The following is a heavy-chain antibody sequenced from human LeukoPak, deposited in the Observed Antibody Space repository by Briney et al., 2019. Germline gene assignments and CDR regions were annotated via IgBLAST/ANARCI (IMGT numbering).Heavy chain of an antibody. Sequence: PGTSLRLSCAASGFSLTHDAIHWVRQAPGKGLEWVAVISYDGSNKYYADSVKGRFTISRDNSKNTLYLQMNSLRAEDTAVYYCARAQDIVVVVAATPGGYWGQGTLVTVSS. CDR1: GFSLTHDA. J-gene: IGHJ4*02. D-gene: IGHD2-15*01. V-gene: IGHV3-30-3*01. CDR2: ISYDGSNK. CDR3: ARAQDIVVVVAATPGGY.